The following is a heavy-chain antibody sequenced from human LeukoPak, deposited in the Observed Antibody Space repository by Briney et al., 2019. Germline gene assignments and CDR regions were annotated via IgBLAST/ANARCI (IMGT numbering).Heavy chain of an antibody. CDR3: ARADTMDWFDP. J-gene: IGHJ5*02. Sequence: SETLSLTCTVSGGSISSYYWSWIRQPPGKGLEWIGHIYYSGSTNYNPSLKSRVTISVDTSKNQFSLKLSSVTAADTAVYYCARADTMDWFDPWGQGTLVTVSS. V-gene: IGHV4-59*01. CDR2: IYYSGST. D-gene: IGHD3-3*01. CDR1: GGSISSYY.